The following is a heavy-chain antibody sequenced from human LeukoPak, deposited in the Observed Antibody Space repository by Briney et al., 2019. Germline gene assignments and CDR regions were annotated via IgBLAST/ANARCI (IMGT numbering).Heavy chain of an antibody. CDR2: IYYSGST. CDR3: ALCPRVLRYFDWVFPPGDGWFDP. Sequence: KPSETLSLTCTVSGGSISSGGYYWSWIRQHPGKGLEWIGYIYYSGSTYYNPSLKSRVTISVDTSKNQFSLKLSSVTAADTAVYYCALCPRVLRYFDWVFPPGDGWFDPWGQGTLVTVSS. CDR1: GGSISSGGYY. V-gene: IGHV4-31*03. D-gene: IGHD3-9*01. J-gene: IGHJ5*02.